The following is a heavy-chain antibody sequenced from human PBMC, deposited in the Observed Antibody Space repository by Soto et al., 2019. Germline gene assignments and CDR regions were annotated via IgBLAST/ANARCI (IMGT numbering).Heavy chain of an antibody. CDR1: GFSLSSIGVA. V-gene: IGHV2-5*01. CDR2: LYWNDDR. D-gene: IGHD1-26*01. J-gene: IGHJ4*02. Sequence: SGPTLVNPTQTLTLTCTFSGFSLSSIGVAVGWIRQPPGEALEWLALLYWNDDRRYSPSLKSRLTITKHTSKNQVVLTMTNMDPADTATYYCAHSASVPCCYYFDSWGQGTLVTVSS. CDR3: AHSASVPCCYYFDS.